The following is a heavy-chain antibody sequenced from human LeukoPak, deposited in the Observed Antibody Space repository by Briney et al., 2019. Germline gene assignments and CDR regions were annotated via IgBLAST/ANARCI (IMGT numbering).Heavy chain of an antibody. CDR2: IYYIRNT. J-gene: IGHJ4*02. CDR1: GASVGSAGYY. CDR3: ARTQSQSGSYRYYFGY. V-gene: IGHV4-61*08. D-gene: IGHD3-16*02. Sequence: SETLSLTCTVSGASVGSAGYYWSWIRQPPGGGLEWIGYIYYIRNTNYNPSLKSRVTMSLDPSKNQFSLNLNSVTAADTAVYYCARTQSQSGSYRYYFGYWGQGTLVTVSS.